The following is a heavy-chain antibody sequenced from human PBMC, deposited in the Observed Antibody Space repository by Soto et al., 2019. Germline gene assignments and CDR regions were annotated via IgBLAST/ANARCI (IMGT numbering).Heavy chain of an antibody. J-gene: IGHJ4*02. Sequence: GGSLRLSCAASGFTFSDYYMSWIRQAPGKGLEWVSYISSSGSTIYYADSVKGRFTISRDNAKNSLYLQMNSLRAEDTAVYYCARDVSTDSSGYHLFDYWGQGTLVTVSS. CDR3: ARDVSTDSSGYHLFDY. CDR2: ISSSGSTI. D-gene: IGHD3-22*01. CDR1: GFTFSDYY. V-gene: IGHV3-11*01.